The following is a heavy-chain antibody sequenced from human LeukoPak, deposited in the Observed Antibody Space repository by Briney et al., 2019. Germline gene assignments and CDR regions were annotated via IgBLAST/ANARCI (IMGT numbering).Heavy chain of an antibody. V-gene: IGHV3-30*02. J-gene: IGHJ6*02. CDR3: AKDDYGMDV. Sequence: DSVKGRLTISRDNSKNTLYLQMNSLRVEDTAVYYCAKDDYGMDVWGQGTTVTVSS.